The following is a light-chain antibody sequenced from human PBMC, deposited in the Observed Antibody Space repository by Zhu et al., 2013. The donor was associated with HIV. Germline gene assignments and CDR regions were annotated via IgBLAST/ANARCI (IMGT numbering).Light chain of an antibody. CDR1: NIGSKS. CDR3: QVWDGSNDQVI. CDR2: DDR. V-gene: IGLV3-21*03. Sequence: SYELTQPPSVSVAPGKTARITCGGNNIGSKSVHWYQQRPGQAPVLVVYDDRDRPSGIPERFSGSNSGNTATLTIRRVEAGDEADYYCQVWDGSNDQVIFGGGTKLTVL. J-gene: IGLJ2*01.